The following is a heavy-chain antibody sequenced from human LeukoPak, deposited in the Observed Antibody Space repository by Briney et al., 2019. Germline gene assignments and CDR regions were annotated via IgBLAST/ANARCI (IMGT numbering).Heavy chain of an antibody. CDR1: GYSISSGYY. CDR2: IYHSGST. CDR3: ARGRLKDEALDY. J-gene: IGHJ4*02. V-gene: IGHV4-38-2*02. D-gene: IGHD3-16*01. Sequence: SETLSLTCTVSGYSISSGYYWGWIRQPPGKGLEWIGSIYHSGSTYYNPSLKSRVTISVDTSKNQFSLKLSSVTAADTAVYYCARGRLKDEALDYWGQGTLVIVSS.